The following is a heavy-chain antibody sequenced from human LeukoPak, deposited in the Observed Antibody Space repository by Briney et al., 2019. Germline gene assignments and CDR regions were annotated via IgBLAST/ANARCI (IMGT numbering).Heavy chain of an antibody. D-gene: IGHD2/OR15-2a*01. V-gene: IGHV3-23*01. Sequence: GGSLRLSCVGSGFTFRSHAMSWVGQAPEKGLEFVSGIYENGGTTYYADSVKGRFTISRDNSKNTLYLQMNSLRAEDTAVYYCAREGPRGNSQFDYWGQGTLVTVSS. CDR3: AREGPRGNSQFDY. CDR1: GFTFRSHA. CDR2: IYENGGTT. J-gene: IGHJ4*02.